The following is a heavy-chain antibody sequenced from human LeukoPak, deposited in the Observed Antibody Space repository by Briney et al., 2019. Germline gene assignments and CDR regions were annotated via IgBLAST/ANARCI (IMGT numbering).Heavy chain of an antibody. CDR1: GFTFSSYG. Sequence: GGSLRLSCAASGFTFSSYGMHWVRQAPGKGLEWVAFIRYDGSNKYYADSVKGRFTISRDNSKNTLYLQMNSLRAEDTAVYYCAPASPWGYCTSGVCPFDYWGQGTLVTISS. CDR3: APASPWGYCTSGVCPFDY. J-gene: IGHJ4*02. V-gene: IGHV3-30*02. D-gene: IGHD2-8*01. CDR2: IRYDGSNK.